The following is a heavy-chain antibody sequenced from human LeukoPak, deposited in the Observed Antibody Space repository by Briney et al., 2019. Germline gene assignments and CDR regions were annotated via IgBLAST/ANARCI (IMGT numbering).Heavy chain of an antibody. CDR1: GGSISSYY. J-gene: IGHJ4*02. CDR2: IYYSGST. D-gene: IGHD3-10*01. CDR3: ARDEALSGEGLDY. Sequence: SETLSLTCTVSGGSISSYYWSWIRQPPGKGLEWIGYIYYSGSTNYNPSLKSRVTISVDTSKNQFSLKLSSVTAADTAVYYCARDEALSGEGLDYWGQGTLVTVSS. V-gene: IGHV4-59*01.